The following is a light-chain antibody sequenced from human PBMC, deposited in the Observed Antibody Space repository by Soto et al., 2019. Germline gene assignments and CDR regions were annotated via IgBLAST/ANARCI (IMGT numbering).Light chain of an antibody. CDR2: EVS. Sequence: EIEVTQSPATLSLSPGERATLSCRASQSVSSFFAWYQQKPGQSPRLLIYEVSNRFSGVPDRFSGSGSGTDFTLKISRVEAEDVGVYYCMQSIQFPITFGQGTRLEIK. V-gene: IGKV3-11*01. CDR1: QSVSSF. J-gene: IGKJ5*01. CDR3: MQSIQFPIT.